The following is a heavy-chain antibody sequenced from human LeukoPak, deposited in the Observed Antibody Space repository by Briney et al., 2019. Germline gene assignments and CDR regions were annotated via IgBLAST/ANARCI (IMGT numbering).Heavy chain of an antibody. CDR1: GGSISSSSYY. Sequence: SETLSLTCTVSGGSISSSSYYWGWIRQPPGKGLEWIGSIYYSGSTYYNPSLKSRVTMSVDTSKNQFSLKLSSVTAADTAVYYCARDNLDDSSDYYGMDVWGQGTTVTVS. D-gene: IGHD3-22*01. V-gene: IGHV4-39*07. CDR2: IYYSGST. CDR3: ARDNLDDSSDYYGMDV. J-gene: IGHJ6*02.